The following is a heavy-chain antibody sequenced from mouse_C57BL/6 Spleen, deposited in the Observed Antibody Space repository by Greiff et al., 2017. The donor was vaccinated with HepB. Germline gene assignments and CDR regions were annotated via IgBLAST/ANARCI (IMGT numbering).Heavy chain of an antibody. D-gene: IGHD1-1*01. Sequence: QVQLKQPGAELVKPGASVKLSCKASGYTFTSYWMQWVKQRPGQGLEWIGEIDPSDSYTNYNQKFKGKATLTVDTSSSTAYMQLSSLTSEDSAVYYCARSPYYYGSSYFDYWGQGTTLTVSS. J-gene: IGHJ2*01. CDR2: IDPSDSYT. V-gene: IGHV1-50*01. CDR1: GYTFTSYW. CDR3: ARSPYYYGSSYFDY.